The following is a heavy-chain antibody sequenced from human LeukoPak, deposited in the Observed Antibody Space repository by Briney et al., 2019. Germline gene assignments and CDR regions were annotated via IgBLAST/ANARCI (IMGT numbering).Heavy chain of an antibody. V-gene: IGHV3-7*04. CDR3: ARGFYFSMTELYYLDL. CDR1: GLNFRSFW. J-gene: IGHJ2*01. D-gene: IGHD2-8*01. Sequence: PGRSLRLSCAVSGLNFRSFWMSWVRQAPGKGLEWVANIKQDETEKFYVDSVKGRFTISRDNAKNSLYLQMNSLRVEDSAVYYCARGFYFSMTELYYLDLWGRGTLVTVSS. CDR2: IKQDETEK.